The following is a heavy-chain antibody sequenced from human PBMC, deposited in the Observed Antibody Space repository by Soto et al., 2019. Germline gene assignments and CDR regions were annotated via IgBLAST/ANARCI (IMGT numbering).Heavy chain of an antibody. CDR2: IYYSGST. CDR1: GGSISSYY. V-gene: IGHV4-59*01. J-gene: IGHJ4*02. D-gene: IGHD5-18*01. CDR3: ARDNSYGLYYFDY. Sequence: PSETLSLTCTVSGGSISSYYWSWIRQPPGKGLEWIGYIYYSGSTNYNPSLKSRVTMSVGTSKNQFSLKLSSVTAADTAVYYCARDNSYGLYYFDYWGQGTLVTVSS.